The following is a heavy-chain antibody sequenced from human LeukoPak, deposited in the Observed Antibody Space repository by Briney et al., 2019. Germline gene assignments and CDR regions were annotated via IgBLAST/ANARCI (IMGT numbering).Heavy chain of an antibody. D-gene: IGHD2-2*01. V-gene: IGHV1-69-2*01. Sequence: ASVKISCKASGYTFTDYYMHWVQQAPGKGLEWMGRVDPEDGETIYAEKFQGRVTITADTSTDTAYMELSSLRSEDTAVYYCATEGVVFLHAFDIWGQGTMVTVSS. J-gene: IGHJ3*02. CDR2: VDPEDGET. CDR3: ATEGVVFLHAFDI. CDR1: GYTFTDYY.